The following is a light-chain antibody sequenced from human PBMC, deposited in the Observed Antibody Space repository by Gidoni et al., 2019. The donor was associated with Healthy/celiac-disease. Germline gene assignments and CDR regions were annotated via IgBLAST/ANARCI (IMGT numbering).Light chain of an antibody. J-gene: IGKJ5*01. CDR2: AAS. CDR3: QQSYSTLIP. CDR1: QSISSY. V-gene: IGKV1-39*01. Sequence: DIQMTQSPSSLSASVGDRVTITCRPSQSISSYLNWYQQKPGKAPKLLIYAASSLQSGVPSRFSGSGSGTDFTLTISSLQPEDFATYYCQQSYSTLIPFGQGTRLEIK.